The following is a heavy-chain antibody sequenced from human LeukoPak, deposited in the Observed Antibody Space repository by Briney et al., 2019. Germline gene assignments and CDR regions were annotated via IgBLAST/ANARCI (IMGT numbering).Heavy chain of an antibody. V-gene: IGHV3-15*01. D-gene: IGHD4-17*01. Sequence: GGSLRLSCAASGFPFSTYVMTWVRQAPGKGLEWVGRIKSKTDGGTTDYAAPVKGRFTISRDDSKNTLYLQMNSLKTEDTAVYYCTTEIYGDYGGDYWGQGTLVTVSS. CDR2: IKSKTDGGTT. J-gene: IGHJ4*02. CDR1: GFPFSTYV. CDR3: TTEIYGDYGGDY.